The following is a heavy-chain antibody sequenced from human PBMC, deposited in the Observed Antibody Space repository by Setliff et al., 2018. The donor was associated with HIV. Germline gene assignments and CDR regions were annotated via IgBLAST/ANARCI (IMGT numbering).Heavy chain of an antibody. CDR1: GDSISTDY. D-gene: IGHD2-15*01. V-gene: IGHV4-4*07. J-gene: IGHJ4*02. Sequence: PSETLSLTCTVSGDSISTDYWTWIRQPAGKGLEWIGRFDSTGGTAYNPSLKSRVTISLDTSRNQFSLKLASVTAADTAVYVCAGDYVGSGRPFDYWGQGISVTVSS. CDR2: FDSTGGT. CDR3: AGDYVGSGRPFDY.